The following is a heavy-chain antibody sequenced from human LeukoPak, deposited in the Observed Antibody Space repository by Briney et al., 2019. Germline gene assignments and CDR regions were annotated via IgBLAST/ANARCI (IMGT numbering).Heavy chain of an antibody. CDR2: ISSSSSYI. CDR3: ARPFNYGDYENDY. Sequence: GGSLRLSCAASGLTFSSYSMNWVRQAPGKGLEWVSSISSSSSYIYYADSVKGRFTISRDNAKNSLYLQMNSLRAEDTAVYYCARPFNYGDYENDYWGQGTLVTVSS. CDR1: GLTFSSYS. V-gene: IGHV3-21*01. J-gene: IGHJ4*02. D-gene: IGHD4-17*01.